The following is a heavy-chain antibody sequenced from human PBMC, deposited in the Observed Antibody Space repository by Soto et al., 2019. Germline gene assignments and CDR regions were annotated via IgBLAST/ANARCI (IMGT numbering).Heavy chain of an antibody. D-gene: IGHD3-16*01. CDR2: IWYDGSNK. Sequence: QVQLVESGGGVVQPGRSLRLSCAASGFTFSSYGMHWVRQAPGKGLEWVAVIWYDGSNKYYADSVKGRFTISRDNSKNTLYLQMNSLRAEDTAVYYCARDTFRVWGSYAGRYYYYGMDVWGQGTTVTVSS. V-gene: IGHV3-33*01. CDR1: GFTFSSYG. J-gene: IGHJ6*02. CDR3: ARDTFRVWGSYAGRYYYYGMDV.